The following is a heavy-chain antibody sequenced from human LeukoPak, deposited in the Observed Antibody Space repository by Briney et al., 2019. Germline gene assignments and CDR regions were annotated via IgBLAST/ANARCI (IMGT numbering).Heavy chain of an antibody. V-gene: IGHV1-2*02. D-gene: IGHD1-26*01. CDR3: ARAHYFRWELLDY. CDR1: AYSFTDYY. J-gene: IGHJ4*02. CDR2: INPNSGGT. Sequence: PMASVKVSCKASAYSFTDYYVHWVRQAPGQGLEWMGWINPNSGGTNYARKFQGRVTMTSGTSIRTTYMVLSRLRSDDTAVYYCARAHYFRWELLDYWGQGTLVTVSS.